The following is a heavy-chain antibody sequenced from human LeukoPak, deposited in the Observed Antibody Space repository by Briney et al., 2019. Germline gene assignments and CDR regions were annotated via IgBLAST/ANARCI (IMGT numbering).Heavy chain of an antibody. J-gene: IGHJ4*02. Sequence: SETLSLTCNVSGGSISSSSYYWGWIRQPPGKGLEWIGSIYYSGSTYYNPSLKSRVTISLDTSKKQFSLKLSSATAADTAVYYCARGLYCSGGSCYSRPFDYWGQGTLVTVSS. CDR3: ARGLYCSGGSCYSRPFDY. D-gene: IGHD2-15*01. CDR1: GGSISSSSYY. CDR2: IYYSGST. V-gene: IGHV4-39*07.